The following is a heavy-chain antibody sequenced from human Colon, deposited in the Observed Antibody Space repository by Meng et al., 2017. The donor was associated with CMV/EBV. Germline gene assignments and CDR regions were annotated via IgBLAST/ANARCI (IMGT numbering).Heavy chain of an antibody. CDR2: TNTDASNT. D-gene: IGHD2-21*02. J-gene: IGHJ4*02. CDR3: ARWSGDWHAIDF. Sequence: AAGFSLSRAWMQWVRQGPGKGLGWVARTNTDASNTKYADSVKGRFTISRDNAKNTLYLEVNSLRAEDTAVYYCARWSGDWHAIDFWGQGTLVTVSS. V-gene: IGHV3-74*01. CDR1: GFSLSRAW.